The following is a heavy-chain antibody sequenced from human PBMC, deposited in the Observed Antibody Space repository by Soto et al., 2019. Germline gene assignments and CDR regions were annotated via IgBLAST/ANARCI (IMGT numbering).Heavy chain of an antibody. J-gene: IGHJ6*02. CDR1: GFTISSYA. Sequence: EVQLLESGGGLVQPGGSLRLSCAASGFTISSYAMSWVRQAPEKGLEWVSGISGSGGRTLYADSVKGRFSISRDDSKKMLYLQMNSLRPEDTAIYYCATCSGGRCYGALGGTLDYYGMDVWGQGTTVTVSS. V-gene: IGHV3-23*01. CDR2: ISGSGGRT. CDR3: ATCSGGRCYGALGGTLDYYGMDV. D-gene: IGHD2-15*01.